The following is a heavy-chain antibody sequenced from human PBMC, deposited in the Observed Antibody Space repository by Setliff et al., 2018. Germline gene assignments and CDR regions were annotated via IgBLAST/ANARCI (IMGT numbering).Heavy chain of an antibody. D-gene: IGHD3-3*01. CDR2: IYSSGTT. J-gene: IGHJ6*03. V-gene: IGHV4-61*05. Sequence: PSETLSLTCSVFGYSLTRSSSWWGWIRPPAGQGLEWIGNIYSSGTTRYNPSLKSRVITSVDTSKRQFSLNLLSVTAADTAVYYCARMSRYSEFWSGYAEDYYSSYIDVWGTGATVTVSS. CDR1: GYSLTRSSSW. CDR3: ARMSRYSEFWSGYAEDYYSSYIDV.